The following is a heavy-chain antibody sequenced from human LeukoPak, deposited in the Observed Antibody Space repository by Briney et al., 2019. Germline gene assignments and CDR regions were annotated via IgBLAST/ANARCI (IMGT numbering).Heavy chain of an antibody. D-gene: IGHD4-4*01. CDR3: ARDRVRGNSNPYFDY. J-gene: IGHJ4*02. CDR2: IYYSGST. Sequence: SSETLSLTCTVSGGSVNSGTYYWNWIRQPPGKGLEWIGYIYYSGSTDYNPSLKSRVTISVDTSKNQFSLKLSSVTAADTAVYYCARDRVRGNSNPYFDYWGQGTLVTVSS. CDR1: GGSVNSGTYY. V-gene: IGHV4-61*01.